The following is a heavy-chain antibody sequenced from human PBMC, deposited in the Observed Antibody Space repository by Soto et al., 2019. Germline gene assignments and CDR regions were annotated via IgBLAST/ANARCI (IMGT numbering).Heavy chain of an antibody. CDR2: IIPIFGTA. Sequence: QVQLVQSGAEVKKPGSSVKVSCKASGGTFSSYAISWVRQAPGQGLEWMGGIIPIFGTANYAQKFQVRVTITADESTSTAYRELSSLRSEDTAVYYCVQYYYDSSGYYPCADWGQGTLVTVSS. V-gene: IGHV1-69*01. CDR1: GGTFSSYA. CDR3: VQYYYDSSGYYPCAD. D-gene: IGHD3-22*01. J-gene: IGHJ4*02.